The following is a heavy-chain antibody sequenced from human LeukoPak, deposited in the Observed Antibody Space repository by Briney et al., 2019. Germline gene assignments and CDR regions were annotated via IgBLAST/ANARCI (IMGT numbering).Heavy chain of an antibody. CDR2: INWDGGST. CDR3: AKAVTHDSWSGYYDLDY. D-gene: IGHD3-3*01. J-gene: IGHJ4*02. V-gene: IGHV3-20*04. CDR1: GFTFDDYG. Sequence: PGGSLRLSCAASGFTFDDYGMSWVRQAPGKGLEWVSGINWDGGSTGYADSVKGRLTVSRDNAKNSLYLEMNSLRAEDTTVYYCAKAVTHDSWSGYYDLDYWGQGSLVTVSS.